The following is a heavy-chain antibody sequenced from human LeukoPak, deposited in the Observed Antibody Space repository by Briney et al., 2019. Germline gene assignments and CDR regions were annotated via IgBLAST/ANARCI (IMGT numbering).Heavy chain of an antibody. D-gene: IGHD2-15*01. CDR3: ARDGWPAFDY. V-gene: IGHV6-1*01. CDR1: GDSVSSDTAA. Sequence: SQTLSLTCVIAGDSVSSDTAAWNWIRQSPLRGLEWLGRTFYRSKWYNDYAGSVKSRITISPDTSKNHFSLQLDSVTPEDTAMSYCARDGWPAFDYWGQGSLVTVSS. J-gene: IGHJ4*02. CDR2: TFYRSKWYN.